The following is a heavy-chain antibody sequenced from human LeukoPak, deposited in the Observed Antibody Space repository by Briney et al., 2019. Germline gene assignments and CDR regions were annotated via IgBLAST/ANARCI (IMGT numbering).Heavy chain of an antibody. V-gene: IGHV4-59*01. Sequence: SETLSPTCTVSGASISSYYSSWIRQPPGKGLEWVGYTYYSASTNYNPSLKRGVTISVDTSKNQFSLKLSSVTAADTGVYYCASTNRPNCSSTSCPLGYYYMDVWGKGTTVTVSS. J-gene: IGHJ6*03. D-gene: IGHD2-2*01. CDR2: TYYSAST. CDR3: ASTNRPNCSSTSCPLGYYYMDV. CDR1: GASISSYY.